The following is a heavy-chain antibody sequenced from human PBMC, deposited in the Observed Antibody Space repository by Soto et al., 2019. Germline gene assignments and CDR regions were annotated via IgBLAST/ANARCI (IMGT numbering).Heavy chain of an antibody. CDR2: ISSNGGST. CDR1: GFTFSSYA. D-gene: IGHD2-2*01. J-gene: IGHJ6*03. CDR3: AKGVGYCSSTSCYESYYYYYMDV. Sequence: GGSLRLSCAASGFTFSSYAMHWVRQAPGKGLEYVSAISSNGGSTYYANSVKGRFTISRDNSKNTLYLQMGSLRAEDMAVYYCAKGVGYCSSTSCYESYYYYYMDVWGKGTTVTVSS. V-gene: IGHV3-64*01.